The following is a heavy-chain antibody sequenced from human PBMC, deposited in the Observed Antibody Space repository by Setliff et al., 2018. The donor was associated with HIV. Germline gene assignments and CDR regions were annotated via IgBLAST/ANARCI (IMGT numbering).Heavy chain of an antibody. D-gene: IGHD7-27*01. CDR3: ARSELGPVYWYFDL. Sequence: PSETLSLTCTVSGGSISSSSYHWGWIRQPPGKGLEWIGNIYYSGSTHYNPSLKSRVTISVDTSKNQFSLKLSSVTAADTAVFYCARSELGPVYWYFDLWGRGTLVTVSS. CDR2: IYYSGST. V-gene: IGHV4-39*01. CDR1: GGSISSSSYH. J-gene: IGHJ2*01.